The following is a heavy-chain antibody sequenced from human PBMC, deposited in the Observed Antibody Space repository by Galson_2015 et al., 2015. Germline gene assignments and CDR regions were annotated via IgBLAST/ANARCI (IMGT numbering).Heavy chain of an antibody. J-gene: IGHJ5*02. CDR3: ARGPNTRQWLVLRSRSSWFDP. CDR2: MNPNSGNT. V-gene: IGHV1-8*01. D-gene: IGHD6-19*01. CDR1: GYTFTSYD. Sequence: SVKVSCKASGYTFTSYDTNWVRQATGQGLEWMGWMNPNSGNTGYAQKFQGRVTMTRNTSISTAYMELSSLRSEDTAVYYCARGPNTRQWLVLRSRSSWFDPWGQGTLVTVSS.